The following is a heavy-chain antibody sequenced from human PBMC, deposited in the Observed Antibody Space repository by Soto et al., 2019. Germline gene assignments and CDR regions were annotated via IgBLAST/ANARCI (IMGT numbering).Heavy chain of an antibody. V-gene: IGHV1-69*02. CDR3: AINLWFGDSRGPNWFDP. D-gene: IGHD3-10*01. CDR1: GGTFSSYT. Sequence: SVKVSCKASGGTFSSYTISWVRQAPGQGHEWMGRIIPILGIANYAQKFQGRVTITADKSTSTAYMELSSLRSEDTAVYYCAINLWFGDSRGPNWFDPWGQGTLVTVSS. CDR2: IIPILGIA. J-gene: IGHJ5*02.